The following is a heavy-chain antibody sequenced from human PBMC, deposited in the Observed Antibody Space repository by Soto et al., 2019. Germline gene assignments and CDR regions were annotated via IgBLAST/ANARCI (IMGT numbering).Heavy chain of an antibody. D-gene: IGHD2-8*02. CDR3: ARGQSSLLLDC. CDR2: INHSGST. J-gene: IGHJ4*02. Sequence: SETLALTCAVSGGSFSAYYWSWIRQPPGKGLEWIGEINHSGSTNYNPSLKSRVTISVDTSKNQFSLKLSSVTAADTAVYYCARGQSSLLLDCWGQGILVTVSS. CDR1: GGSFSAYY. V-gene: IGHV4-34*01.